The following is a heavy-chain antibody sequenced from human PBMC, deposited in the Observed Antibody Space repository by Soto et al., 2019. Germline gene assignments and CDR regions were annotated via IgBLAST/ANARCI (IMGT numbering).Heavy chain of an antibody. CDR2: ISYDGSNK. CDR1: GFTFSSYA. V-gene: IGHV3-30-3*01. Sequence: QVQLVESGGGVVQPGRSLRLSCAASGFTFSSYAMHWVRQAPGKGLEWVAVISYDGSNKYYADSVKGRFTISRDNSKNWMYLQMNSLRAEDTAVYYCARDPEDIVVVVAATGPYYYYGMDVWGQGTTVTVSS. D-gene: IGHD2-15*01. CDR3: ARDPEDIVVVVAATGPYYYYGMDV. J-gene: IGHJ6*02.